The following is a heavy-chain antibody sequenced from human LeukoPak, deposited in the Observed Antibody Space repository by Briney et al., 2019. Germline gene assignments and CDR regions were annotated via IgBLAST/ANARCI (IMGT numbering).Heavy chain of an antibody. D-gene: IGHD3-22*01. Sequence: KTSETLSLTCTVSGGSISSGGYYWSWIRQPPGKGLEWIGYIYHSGSTYYNPSLKSRVTISVDTSKNQFSLKLSSVTAADTAVYYCARGRLNYYDSSGYLGGAYYFDYWGQGTLVTVSS. CDR3: ARGRLNYYDSSGYLGGAYYFDY. CDR2: IYHSGST. V-gene: IGHV4-30-2*01. J-gene: IGHJ4*02. CDR1: GGSISSGGYY.